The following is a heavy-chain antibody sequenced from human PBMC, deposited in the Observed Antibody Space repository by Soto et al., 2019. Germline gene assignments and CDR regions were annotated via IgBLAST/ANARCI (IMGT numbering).Heavy chain of an antibody. V-gene: IGHV4-59*08. D-gene: IGHD3-22*01. CDR3: ARLGGYYQSLDT. CDR2: IYYSGTT. J-gene: IGHJ5*02. CDR1: GFSISTYY. Sequence: SETLSLTCAVSGFSISTYYWNWIRQPPGKGLEWIGYIYYSGTTNYSPSLKSRLTISVDTSMNQISLKLSSVTAADTAFYYCARLGGYYQSLDTWGQGTLVTVSS.